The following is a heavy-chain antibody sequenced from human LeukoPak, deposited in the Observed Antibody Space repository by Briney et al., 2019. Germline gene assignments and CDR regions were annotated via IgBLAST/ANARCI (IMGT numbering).Heavy chain of an antibody. D-gene: IGHD6-19*01. V-gene: IGHV3-21*04. CDR1: GFTFTSYS. Sequence: PGGSLRLSCATYGFTFTSYSMNWVRQAPGKGLEWVSPIGPSGGSIFYADSLKGRISISRDNAQNSLHLQLSSLRADDTAVYYCARLAGSRPPWYLDLWGRGTLVTVSS. CDR3: ARLAGSRPPWYLDL. J-gene: IGHJ2*01. CDR2: IGPSGGSI.